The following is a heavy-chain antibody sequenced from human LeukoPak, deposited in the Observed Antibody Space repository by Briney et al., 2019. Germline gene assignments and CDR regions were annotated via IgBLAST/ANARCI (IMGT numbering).Heavy chain of an antibody. J-gene: IGHJ4*02. CDR2: SNLHGTTV. CDR1: GLSFSEYW. D-gene: IGHD3-16*01. Sequence: GGSVRLSCVVCGLSFSEYWMHWVRQAPGKGLVWVARSNLHGTTVDYADSVKGRFTIPRDNANNTLFLQMNSPRAEDTAVYYCASAFTYVRLGDHWGQGTLVTVSS. CDR3: ASAFTYVRLGDH. V-gene: IGHV3-74*01.